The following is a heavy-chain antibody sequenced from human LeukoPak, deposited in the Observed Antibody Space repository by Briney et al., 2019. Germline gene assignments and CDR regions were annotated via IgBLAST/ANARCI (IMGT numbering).Heavy chain of an antibody. CDR3: ARLRIAAAGTSWYFDI. D-gene: IGHD6-13*01. Sequence: ASVKVSCKASGYTFTGYYMHWVRQAPGQGLEWMGWINPNSGGTNYAQKFQGRVTMTRDTSISTAYMELSRLRSDDTAVYYCARLRIAAAGTSWYFDIWGQGTMVTVSS. CDR2: INPNSGGT. V-gene: IGHV1-2*02. CDR1: GYTFTGYY. J-gene: IGHJ3*02.